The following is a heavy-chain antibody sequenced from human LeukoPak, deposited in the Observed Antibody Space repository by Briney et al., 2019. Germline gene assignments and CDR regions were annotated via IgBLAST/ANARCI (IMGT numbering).Heavy chain of an antibody. CDR3: ARDGMILGQQLVPNWFDP. D-gene: IGHD6-13*01. Sequence: GGSLRLSCTASGFTFSSYWMHWARQAPGKGLEWVSRINSDGSSTSYADSVKGRFTISRDNAKNTLYLQMNSLRAEDTAVYDCARDGMILGQQLVPNWFDPWGQGTLVTVSS. V-gene: IGHV3-74*01. J-gene: IGHJ5*02. CDR2: INSDGSST. CDR1: GFTFSSYW.